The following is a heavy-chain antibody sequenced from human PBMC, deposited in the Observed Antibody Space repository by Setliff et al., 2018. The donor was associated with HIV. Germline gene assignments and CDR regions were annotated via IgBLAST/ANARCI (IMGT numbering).Heavy chain of an antibody. CDR2: IIPMHGVA. Sequence: ASVKVSCKASGGTFSSYVISWVRQAPGQGPEWMGGIIPMHGVANYAQKFQGRVTITTDESTSTAYMELNSLRAEDTAVYYCATGGYYDSFRNWGQGTLVTVSS. D-gene: IGHD3-22*01. J-gene: IGHJ1*01. CDR3: ATGGYYDSFRN. CDR1: GGTFSSYV. V-gene: IGHV1-69*10.